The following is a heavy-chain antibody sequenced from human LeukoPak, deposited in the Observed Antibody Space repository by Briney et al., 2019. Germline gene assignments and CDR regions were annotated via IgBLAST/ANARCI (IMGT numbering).Heavy chain of an antibody. Sequence: GESLKISCKGSGYSFTSYWIGWVRQMPGKGLEWMWIIYPGDSDTRYSPSFQGQVTISAVKSISTAYLQWSSLKASDTAMYYCARHCPPDPYSSSHTPIYYYYMDVWGKGTTVTVSS. J-gene: IGHJ6*03. CDR1: GYSFTSYW. D-gene: IGHD6-13*01. CDR2: IYPGDSDT. CDR3: ARHCPPDPYSSSHTPIYYYYMDV. V-gene: IGHV5-51*01.